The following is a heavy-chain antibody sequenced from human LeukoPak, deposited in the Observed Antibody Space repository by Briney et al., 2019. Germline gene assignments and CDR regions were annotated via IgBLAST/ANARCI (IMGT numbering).Heavy chain of an antibody. CDR2: IERCGSN. CDR3: ARTRGSYGDSENYYTYYMDV. V-gene: IGHV4-34*01. J-gene: IGHJ6*03. Sequence: VTLSLTCAVYGGSFSGYYWSWVRQPPGKGLEWIGEIERCGSNNYNTTLKSRVTISVDTSKNQFSLKLISVTAADTAVYYCARTRGSYGDSENYYTYYMDVWGKGTTV. D-gene: IGHD4-17*01. CDR1: GGSFSGYY.